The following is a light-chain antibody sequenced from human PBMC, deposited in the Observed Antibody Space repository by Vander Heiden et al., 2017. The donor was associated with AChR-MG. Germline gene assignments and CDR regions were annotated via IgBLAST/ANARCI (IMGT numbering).Light chain of an antibody. Sequence: IQMTQSSSSLSASVGDRVTLSCRASQFIGSYLTWYQQKPGRAPQLLIYAASSLQPGVPSRFSGSRSGTDFTLTITGLQPEDLGVYYCQQSYTHPPTFGPGTKME. V-gene: IGKV1-39*01. J-gene: IGKJ2*01. CDR2: AAS. CDR3: QQSYTHPPT. CDR1: QFIGSY.